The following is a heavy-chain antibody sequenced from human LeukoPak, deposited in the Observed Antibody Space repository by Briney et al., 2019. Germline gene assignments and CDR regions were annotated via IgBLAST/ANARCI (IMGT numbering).Heavy chain of an antibody. CDR3: ARQFRETSGYYSYYFDY. V-gene: IGHV5-51*01. J-gene: IGHJ4*02. CDR2: IYPGDSDT. CDR1: GYSFTTYW. D-gene: IGHD3-22*01. Sequence: GESLKISCKGSGYSFTTYWIGWVRQMPGRGLEWMGIIYPGDSDTRYSPSFQGQVTISADKSISTAYLQWSSLKASDTAMYYCARQFRETSGYYSYYFDYWGQGTLVTVSS.